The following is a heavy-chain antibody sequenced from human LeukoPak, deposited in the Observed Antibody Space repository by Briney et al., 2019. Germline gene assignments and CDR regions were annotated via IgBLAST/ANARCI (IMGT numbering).Heavy chain of an antibody. V-gene: IGHV4-38-2*02. J-gene: IGHJ5*02. Sequence: PSETLSLTCNVSGYSISSGYYWGWIRQPPGKGLEWIGSIYHSGSTYYNPSLKSRVTISVDTSKNQFSLKLSSVTAADTAVYFCARAYRSSWYANWFDPWGQGTLVTVSS. D-gene: IGHD6-13*01. CDR2: IYHSGST. CDR3: ARAYRSSWYANWFDP. CDR1: GYSISSGYY.